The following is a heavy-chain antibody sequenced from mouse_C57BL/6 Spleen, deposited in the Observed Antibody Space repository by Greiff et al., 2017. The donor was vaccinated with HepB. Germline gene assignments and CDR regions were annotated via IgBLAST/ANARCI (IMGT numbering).Heavy chain of an antibody. D-gene: IGHD3-2*02. CDR2: IYPGDGDT. Sequence: VQLQESGPELVKPGASVKISCKASGYAFSSSWMNWVKQRPGKGLEWIGRIYPGDGDTNYNGKFKGKATLTADKSSSTAYMQLSSLTSEDSAVYFCARYAQAYAMDYWGQGTSVTVSS. CDR3: ARYAQAYAMDY. V-gene: IGHV1-82*01. J-gene: IGHJ4*01. CDR1: GYAFSSSW.